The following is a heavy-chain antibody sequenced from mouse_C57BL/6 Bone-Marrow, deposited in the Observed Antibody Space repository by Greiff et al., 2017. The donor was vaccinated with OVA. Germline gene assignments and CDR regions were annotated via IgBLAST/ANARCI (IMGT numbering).Heavy chain of an antibody. D-gene: IGHD2-4*01. J-gene: IGHJ3*01. CDR2: INSNNGGT. V-gene: IGHV1-18*01. CDR3: ARGGYYDYDGGGWFAY. Sequence: EVQLQQSGPELAKPGASVKIPCKASGYTFTDYNMDWVKQSHGKSLEWIGDINSNNGGTIYNQKFKGKATLTVDKSSSTAYMELRSLTSEDTAVYYWARGGYYDYDGGGWFAYWGQGTLVTVSA. CDR1: GYTFTDYN.